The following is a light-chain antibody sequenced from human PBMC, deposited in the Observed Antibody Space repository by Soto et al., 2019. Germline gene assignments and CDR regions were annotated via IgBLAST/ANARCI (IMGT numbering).Light chain of an antibody. J-gene: IGKJ4*01. V-gene: IGKV3-15*01. CDR2: GAS. Sequence: EIVLTQSPGTLSLSPGERATLSCRASQNVNNNFVAWYQQKPGQAPSLLIYGASTRATGIPDRFSGSGSGTEFTLTISSLQSEDFAVYYCQHYNSWLGTFGGGTKVDIK. CDR1: QNVNNN. CDR3: QHYNSWLGT.